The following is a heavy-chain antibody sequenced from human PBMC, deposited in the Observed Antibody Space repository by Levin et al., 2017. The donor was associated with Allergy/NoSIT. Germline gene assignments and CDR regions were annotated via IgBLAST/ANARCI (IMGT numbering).Heavy chain of an antibody. CDR2: INRSGST. CDR1: GGSFSGYY. CDR3: ARGGSSWYYYYYYMDV. Sequence: SETLSLTCAVYGGSFSGYYWSWIRQPPGKGLEWIGEINRSGSTNYNPSLKSRVTISVDTSKNQFSLKLSSVTAADTAVYYCARGGSSWYYYYYYMDVWGKGTTVTVSS. J-gene: IGHJ6*03. V-gene: IGHV4-34*01. D-gene: IGHD6-13*01.